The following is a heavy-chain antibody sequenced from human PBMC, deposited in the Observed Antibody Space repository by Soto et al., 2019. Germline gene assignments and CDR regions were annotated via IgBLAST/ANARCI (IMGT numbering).Heavy chain of an antibody. V-gene: IGHV3-21*01. J-gene: IGHJ6*02. Sequence: PGGSLRLSCAASGFTFSSYSMNWVRQAPGKGLEWVSSISSSSSYIYYADSVKGRFTISRDNAKNSLYLQMNSLRAEDTAVHYCARDRGKGSSSVYYYYGMDVWGQGTTVTVSS. CDR2: ISSSSSYI. CDR3: ARDRGKGSSSVYYYYGMDV. D-gene: IGHD6-6*01. CDR1: GFTFSSYS.